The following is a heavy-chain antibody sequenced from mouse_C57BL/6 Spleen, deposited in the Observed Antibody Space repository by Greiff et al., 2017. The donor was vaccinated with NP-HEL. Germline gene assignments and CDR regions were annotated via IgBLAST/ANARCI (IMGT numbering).Heavy chain of an antibody. J-gene: IGHJ2*01. CDR2: IYPGDGDT. Sequence: VQLQQSGAELVKPGASVKISCKASGYAFSSYWMNWVKQRPGKGLEWIGQIYPGDGDTNYNGKFKGKATLTADKSSSTAYMQLSSLTSEDSAVYVCAREGYYGSSLFDYWGQGTTLTVSS. CDR3: AREGYYGSSLFDY. CDR1: GYAFSSYW. D-gene: IGHD1-1*01. V-gene: IGHV1-80*01.